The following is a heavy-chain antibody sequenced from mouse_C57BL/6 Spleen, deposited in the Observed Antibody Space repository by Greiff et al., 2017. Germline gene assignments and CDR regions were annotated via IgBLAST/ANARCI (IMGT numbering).Heavy chain of an antibody. V-gene: IGHV1-81*01. CDR1: GYTFTSSG. CDR2: IYPRSGNT. D-gene: IGHD1-1*01. Sequence: VQLQQSGAELARPGASVKLSSKASGYTFTSSGISWVKQRTGQGLEWIGEIYPRSGNTYYNEKFKGKATLTADKSSSTAYMELRSLTSEDSAVYFCARSTVVATKAMDHWGQGTSVTVSS. J-gene: IGHJ4*01. CDR3: ARSTVVATKAMDH.